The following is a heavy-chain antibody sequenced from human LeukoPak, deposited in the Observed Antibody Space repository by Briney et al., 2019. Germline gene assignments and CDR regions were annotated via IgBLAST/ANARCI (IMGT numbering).Heavy chain of an antibody. J-gene: IGHJ6*03. CDR3: ARVGQAAGTARYYYYMDV. D-gene: IGHD6-13*01. CDR2: IYYSGST. CDR1: GGSISSYY. V-gene: IGHV4-59*01. Sequence: PSETLSLTCTVSGGSISSYYWSWIRQPPGKGLEWIGYIYYSGSTNYNPSLKSRVTISVDTSKNQFSLKLSSVTAADTAVYYCARVGQAAGTARYYYYMDVWGKGTTVTVSS.